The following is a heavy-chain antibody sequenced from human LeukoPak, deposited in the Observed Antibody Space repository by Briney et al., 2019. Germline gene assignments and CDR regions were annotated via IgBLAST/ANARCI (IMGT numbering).Heavy chain of an antibody. V-gene: IGHV3-48*03. CDR3: ARVGAAVAVDY. Sequence: QPGGSLRLSCAASGFTFSSYEMNWVRQAPGKGLEWVSYISSSGSTIYYADSVKGRFTISRDNAKNSLYLQMNSLRAEDTAVYYCARVGAAVAVDYWGQGTPVTVSS. J-gene: IGHJ4*02. CDR1: GFTFSSYE. D-gene: IGHD6-19*01. CDR2: ISSSGSTI.